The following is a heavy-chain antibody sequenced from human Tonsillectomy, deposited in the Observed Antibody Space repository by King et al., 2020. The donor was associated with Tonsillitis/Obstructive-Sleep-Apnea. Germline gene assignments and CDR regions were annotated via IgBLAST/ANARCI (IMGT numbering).Heavy chain of an antibody. J-gene: IGHJ3*02. D-gene: IGHD1-26*01. CDR1: GYRFTSYW. CDR2: IYPGDSET. CDR3: ARRIVGATKGHAFDI. V-gene: IGHV5-51*01. Sequence: QLVQSGAEVKKPGESLKISCKGSGYRFTSYWIGWVRQMPGKGLEWMGIIYPGDSETRYSPSFQGQVTISADKSISPAYLQWSSLKASDTAIYYCARRIVGATKGHAFDIWGQGTMVTVSS.